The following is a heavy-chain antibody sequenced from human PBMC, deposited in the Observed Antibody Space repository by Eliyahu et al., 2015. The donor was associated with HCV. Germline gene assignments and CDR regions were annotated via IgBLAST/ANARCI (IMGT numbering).Heavy chain of an antibody. CDR1: GLXFNSAW. CDR2: IKSKSDGGTT. CDR3: TTDSVVATPFY. J-gene: IGHJ4*02. D-gene: IGHD5-12*01. V-gene: IGHV3-15*01. Sequence: EVQLVESGGGLVKPGGSLRXSCAASGLXFNSAWXRWVRQAPGRGLEWVGRIKSKSDGGTTDYAAPVKGRFTISRDDSKNTMYLQMNSLKSEDTAMYYCTTDSVVATPFYWGQGTLVTVSS.